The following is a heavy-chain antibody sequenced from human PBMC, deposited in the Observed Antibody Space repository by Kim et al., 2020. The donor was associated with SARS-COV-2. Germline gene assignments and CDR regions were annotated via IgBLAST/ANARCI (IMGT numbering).Heavy chain of an antibody. J-gene: IGHJ4*02. CDR2: MNGEGSSP. V-gene: IGHV3-74*01. CDR1: GFTLSSSW. Sequence: GGSLRLSCTVSGFTLSSSWMHWVRQAPGKGLAWVSRMNGEGSSPTYADPVKGRFTISSDNAKNTLFLQMDSLRVDDTAVYYCARGPWGAASCWGQGTLVT. D-gene: IGHD1-26*01. CDR3: ARGPWGAASC.